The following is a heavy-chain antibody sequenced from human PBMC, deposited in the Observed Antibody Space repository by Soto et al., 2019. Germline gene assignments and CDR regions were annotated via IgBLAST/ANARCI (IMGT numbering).Heavy chain of an antibody. Sequence: ASVKVSCKASGYTFTSYYMHWVRQAPGQGLEWMGIINPSGGSTSYAQKFQGRVTTTRDTSTSTVYLELSSLRSEDTAVYYCASDLLGGVTTGGAFDIWGQGTMVTVSS. J-gene: IGHJ3*02. D-gene: IGHD2-21*02. CDR1: GYTFTSYY. V-gene: IGHV1-46*03. CDR2: INPSGGST. CDR3: ASDLLGGVTTGGAFDI.